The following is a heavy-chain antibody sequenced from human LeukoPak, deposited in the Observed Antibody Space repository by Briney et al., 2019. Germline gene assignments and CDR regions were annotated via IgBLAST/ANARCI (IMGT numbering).Heavy chain of an antibody. D-gene: IGHD6-13*01. CDR2: IYYSGST. CDR3: ASLDPGYSSSWYPAWYYYGMDV. J-gene: IGHJ6*02. CDR1: GGSISSYY. Sequence: SETLSLTCTVSGGSISSYYWSWIRQPPGKGLEWIGYIYYSGSTNYNPSLKSRVTISVDTSKNQFSLKLSSVTAADTAVYYCASLDPGYSSSWYPAWYYYGMDVWGQGTTVTVSS. V-gene: IGHV4-59*01.